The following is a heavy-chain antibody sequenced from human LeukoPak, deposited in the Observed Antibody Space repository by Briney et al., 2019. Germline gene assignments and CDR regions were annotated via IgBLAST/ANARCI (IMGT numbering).Heavy chain of an antibody. CDR3: ARDELLFPLDY. CDR1: GGTFSSYA. D-gene: IGHD3-10*01. Sequence: ASVKVSCKASGGTFSSYAISWVRQAPGQGLEWMGRIIPILGIANYAQKFQGRATITADKSTSTAYMELSSLRSEDTAVYYCARDELLFPLDYWGQGTLVTVSS. CDR2: IIPILGIA. J-gene: IGHJ4*02. V-gene: IGHV1-69*04.